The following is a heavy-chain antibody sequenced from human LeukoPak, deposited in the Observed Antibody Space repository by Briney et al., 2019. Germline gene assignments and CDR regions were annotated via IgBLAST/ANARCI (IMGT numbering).Heavy chain of an antibody. J-gene: IGHJ4*02. V-gene: IGHV4-39*01. CDR2: IYYSGST. CDR1: GGSISSYY. D-gene: IGHD3-22*01. Sequence: PSETLSLTCTVSGGSISSYYWGWIRQPPGKGLEWIGSIYYSGSTYYNPSLKSRVTISVDTSKNQFSLKLSSVTAADTAVYYCASLTYYYDSSGYYYRAIDYWGQGTLVTVST. CDR3: ASLTYYYDSSGYYYRAIDY.